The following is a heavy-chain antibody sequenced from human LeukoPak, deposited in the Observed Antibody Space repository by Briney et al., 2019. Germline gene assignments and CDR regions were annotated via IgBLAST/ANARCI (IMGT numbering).Heavy chain of an antibody. CDR1: GFTFSSYA. CDR3: AKNEGSYDSSGYYYVYSFDY. J-gene: IGHJ4*02. CDR2: ISGSGGST. V-gene: IGHV3-23*01. D-gene: IGHD3-22*01. Sequence: PGGSLRLSCAASGFTFSSYAMSWVRQAPGKGLEWVSAISGSGGSTYYADSVKGRFTISRDNSKNTLYLQMNSLRAEDTAVYYCAKNEGSYDSSGYYYVYSFDYWGQGTLVTVSS.